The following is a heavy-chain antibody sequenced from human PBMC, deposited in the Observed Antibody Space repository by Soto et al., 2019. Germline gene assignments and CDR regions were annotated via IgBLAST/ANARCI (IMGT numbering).Heavy chain of an antibody. CDR2: TRGSGGDT. CDR3: VKGHSHSYYYFDY. Sequence: EVQLLESGGGLVQPGGSLRLSCAASGFTFSFCAMNWVRQAPGKGLEWVSSTRGSGGDTYYADSVRGRFTISRDNSKNTLYLQMNRLRVEDTAVYYCVKGHSHSYYYFDYWGQGTLVTVSS. D-gene: IGHD1-26*01. J-gene: IGHJ4*02. V-gene: IGHV3-23*01. CDR1: GFTFSFCA.